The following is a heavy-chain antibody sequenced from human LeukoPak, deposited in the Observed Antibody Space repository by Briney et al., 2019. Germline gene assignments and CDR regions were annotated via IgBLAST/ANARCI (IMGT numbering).Heavy chain of an antibody. CDR1: GGAFSSYA. CDR3: ARGFVVVPAAYDY. D-gene: IGHD2-2*01. V-gene: IGHV1-69*13. CDR2: IIPIFGTA. J-gene: IGHJ4*02. Sequence: ASVKVSCKASGGAFSSYAISWVRQAPGQGLEWMGGIIPIFGTANYAQKFQGRVTITADESTSTAYMELSSLRSEDTAVYYCARGFVVVPAAYDYWGQGTLVTVSS.